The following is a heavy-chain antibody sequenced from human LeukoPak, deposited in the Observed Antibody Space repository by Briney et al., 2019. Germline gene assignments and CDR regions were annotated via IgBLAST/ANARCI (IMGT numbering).Heavy chain of an antibody. CDR2: VSSYNGDT. Sequence: GASVKFSFKASGYAFTSDGISWRRQAPRQGLAWMGWVSSYNGDTNYSKKPPRRVTMTTDSSTSTAYMELRSLISDDTAVYYCARDPRGQQLVALGMDGGGKGTTVTVS. J-gene: IGHJ6*04. CDR3: ARDPRGQQLVALGMDG. V-gene: IGHV1-18*04. CDR1: GYAFTSDG. D-gene: IGHD6-13*01.